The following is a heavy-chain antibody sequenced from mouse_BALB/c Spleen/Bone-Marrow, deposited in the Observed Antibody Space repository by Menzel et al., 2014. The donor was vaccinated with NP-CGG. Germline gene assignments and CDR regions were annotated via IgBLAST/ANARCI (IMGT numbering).Heavy chain of an antibody. D-gene: IGHD2-14*01. CDR1: GYTFTDHA. CDR3: ARSGKVRNAMDY. V-gene: IGHV1S137*01. CDR2: ISGYYGDA. Sequence: QVQLQQSGAKLVRPGVSVKISCKGSGYTFTDHAMHWVKRSHAKSLEWIGLISGYYGDAIYNQKFKGKATMTVDKSSSTAYMELARLTSEDSAIYYCARSGKVRNAMDYWGQGPSVTDSS. J-gene: IGHJ4*01.